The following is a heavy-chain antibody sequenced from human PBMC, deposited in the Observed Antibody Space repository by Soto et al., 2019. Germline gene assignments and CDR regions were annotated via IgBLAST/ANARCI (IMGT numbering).Heavy chain of an antibody. CDR3: AKPKTPAYYYDSSGPSYYFDY. D-gene: IGHD3-22*01. V-gene: IGHV3-30*18. Sequence: QVQLVESGGGVVQPGRSLRLSCAASGFTFSSYAMHWVRQAPGKGLEWVAVISYDGSNKYYADSVKGRFTISRDNSKNTLYLQMNSLRAEDTAVYYCAKPKTPAYYYDSSGPSYYFDYWGQGTLVTVSS. CDR2: ISYDGSNK. CDR1: GFTFSSYA. J-gene: IGHJ4*02.